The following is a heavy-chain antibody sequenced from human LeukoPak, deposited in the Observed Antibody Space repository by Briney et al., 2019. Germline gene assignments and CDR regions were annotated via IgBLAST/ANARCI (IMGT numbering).Heavy chain of an antibody. V-gene: IGHV4-34*01. Sequence: SETLSLTCAVYGGSFSGYYWSWIRQPPGRGLEWIGEINHSGSTNYNPSLKSRVTISVDTSKNQFSLKLSSVTAADTAVYYCASRYFDYWGQGTLVTVSS. J-gene: IGHJ4*02. CDR2: INHSGST. CDR1: GGSFSGYY. CDR3: ASRYFDY.